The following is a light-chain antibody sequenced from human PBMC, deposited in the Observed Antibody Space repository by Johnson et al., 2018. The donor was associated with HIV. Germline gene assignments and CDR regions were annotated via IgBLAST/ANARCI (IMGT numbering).Light chain of an antibody. CDR3: GTWDSSLSAGV. J-gene: IGLJ1*01. CDR1: SSNIGNNY. Sequence: QSVLTQPPSVSAAPGQKVTISCSGSSSNIGNNYVSWYQQLPGTAPKLLIYDNNKRPSVIPDRFSGSKSGTSATLAITALQTGDEADYYCGTWDSSLSAGVFGTVTKVTVL. V-gene: IGLV1-51*01. CDR2: DNN.